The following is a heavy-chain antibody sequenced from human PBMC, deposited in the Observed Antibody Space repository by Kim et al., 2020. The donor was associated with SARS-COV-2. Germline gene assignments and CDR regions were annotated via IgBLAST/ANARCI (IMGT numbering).Heavy chain of an antibody. CDR3: AKDLNYDSSGYMGWYFDY. V-gene: IGHV3-30*18. CDR2: ISYDGSNK. CDR1: GFTFSSYG. D-gene: IGHD3-22*01. Sequence: GGSLRLSCAASGFTFSSYGMHWVRQAPGKGLEWVAVISYDGSNKYYADSVKGRFTISRDNSKNTLYLQMNSLRADDTAVYYCAKDLNYDSSGYMGWYFDYWGQGTLVTVSS. J-gene: IGHJ4*02.